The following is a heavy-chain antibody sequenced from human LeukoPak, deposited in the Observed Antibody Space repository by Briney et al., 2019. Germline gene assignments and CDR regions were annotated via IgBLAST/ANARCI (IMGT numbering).Heavy chain of an antibody. J-gene: IGHJ5*02. CDR2: ISYDGSNK. CDR3: VREVSGWPNNWFDP. Sequence: GGSLRLSCAASGFTFSNYGMHWVRQAPGKGLEWVAAISYDGSNKYYADSVKGRFTISRDNSKNTLYLQMNSLRAEDTAVYYCVREVSGWPNNWFDPWGQGTLVTVSS. D-gene: IGHD6-19*01. V-gene: IGHV3-30*03. CDR1: GFTFSNYG.